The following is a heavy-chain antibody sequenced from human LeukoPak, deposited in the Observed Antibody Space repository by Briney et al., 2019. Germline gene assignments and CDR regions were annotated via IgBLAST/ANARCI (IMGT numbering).Heavy chain of an antibody. CDR1: GYTFTGYY. D-gene: IGHD2-21*02. Sequence: ASVKVSCKASGYTFTGYYMHWVRQAPGQGLEWVGWINPDSGGTKYAQKFQGRVTMTRDTSISTAYMELSRLRSDDTAIYYFARKHSSVAVSAASNWGQGTLVTVSS. J-gene: IGHJ4*02. CDR2: INPDSGGT. V-gene: IGHV1-2*02. CDR3: ARKHSSVAVSAASN.